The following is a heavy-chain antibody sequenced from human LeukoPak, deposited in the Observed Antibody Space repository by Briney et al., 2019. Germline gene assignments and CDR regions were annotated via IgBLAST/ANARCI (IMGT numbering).Heavy chain of an antibody. J-gene: IGHJ6*03. CDR1: GGSFSGYY. CDR3: ASEGGRAYYYYHYMDV. CDR2: FNHSGST. V-gene: IGHV4-34*01. Sequence: SETLSLTCGVYGGSFSGYYWSWIRQSPGKGLEWIGEFNHSGSTNYTPSLKSRITMSVDTSKNQFSLRVSAVPAADTGVYYCASEGGRAYYYYHYMDVWGNGTTVIVSS.